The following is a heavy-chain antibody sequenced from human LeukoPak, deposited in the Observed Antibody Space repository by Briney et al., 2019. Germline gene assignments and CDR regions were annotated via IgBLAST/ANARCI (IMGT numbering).Heavy chain of an antibody. Sequence: GASVKVSCKASGYTFTSYAMHWVRQAPGQRLEWMGWINAGNGNTKYSQKFQGRVTITADESTSTAYMELSSLRSEDTAVYYCARDSPGYYYGSGSYRFDYWGQGTLVTVSS. D-gene: IGHD3-10*01. CDR2: INAGNGNT. V-gene: IGHV1-3*01. CDR3: ARDSPGYYYGSGSYRFDY. CDR1: GYTFTSYA. J-gene: IGHJ4*02.